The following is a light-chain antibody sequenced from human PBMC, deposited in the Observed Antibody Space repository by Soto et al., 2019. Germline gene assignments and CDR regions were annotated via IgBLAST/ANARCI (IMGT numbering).Light chain of an antibody. V-gene: IGKV3-15*01. J-gene: IGKJ1*01. Sequence: EIVMTQSPATLSVSPGERATLSCRASQSVSSNLAWFQQKPGQAPRLLIYDASTRATGIPARFSGSGSGTEFTLTISSLHSEDFAVYYCQQYNNWPQTFGQGTKVEIK. CDR1: QSVSSN. CDR3: QQYNNWPQT. CDR2: DAS.